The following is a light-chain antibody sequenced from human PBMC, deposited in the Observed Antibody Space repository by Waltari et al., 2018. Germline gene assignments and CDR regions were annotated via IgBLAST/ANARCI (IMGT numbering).Light chain of an antibody. CDR2: ESS. CDR1: QRIDRW. V-gene: IGKV1-5*03. Sequence: DIQMTQSPSTLSASVGDRVTMTCRASQRIDRWLAWYQQKPGKAPRVIIYESSSLESGVPSRFSGSGFETEFTLTINNLQPDDFATYYCQQYHSDLLSFGGGTRVEIK. J-gene: IGKJ4*01. CDR3: QQYHSDLLS.